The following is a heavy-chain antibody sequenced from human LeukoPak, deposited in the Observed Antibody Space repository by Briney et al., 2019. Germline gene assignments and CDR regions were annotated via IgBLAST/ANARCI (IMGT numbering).Heavy chain of an antibody. J-gene: IGHJ5*02. V-gene: IGHV3-53*05. CDR1: GFTVSSNY. CDR3: AKDNDFWSGYP. D-gene: IGHD3-3*01. CDR2: IYSGGST. Sequence: GGSLRLSCAASGFTVSSNYMSWVRQAPGKGLEWVSVIYSGGSTYYADSVKGRFTISRDNSKNTLYLQMNSLRVEDTAVYYCAKDNDFWSGYPWGQGTLVIVSS.